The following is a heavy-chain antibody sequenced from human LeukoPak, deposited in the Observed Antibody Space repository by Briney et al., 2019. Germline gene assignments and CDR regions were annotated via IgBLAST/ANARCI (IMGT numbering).Heavy chain of an antibody. CDR3: ARISGSSKKYFQH. V-gene: IGHV3-7*01. D-gene: IGHD1-26*01. Sequence: GGSLRLSCAASGFTFSNYWMSWVRQAPGKGLEWVANIEQDGSEKYYVDSVKGRFTISRDNANNSVYLQMNSLRAEDTALYYCARISGSSKKYFQHWGQGTLATVSS. CDR1: GFTFSNYW. CDR2: IEQDGSEK. J-gene: IGHJ1*01.